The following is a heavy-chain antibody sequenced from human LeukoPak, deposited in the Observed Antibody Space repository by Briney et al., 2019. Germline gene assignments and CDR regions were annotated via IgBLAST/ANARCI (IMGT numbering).Heavy chain of an antibody. CDR2: IYYSGST. V-gene: IGHV4-59*12. CDR1: GGSISSYY. Sequence: ASETLSLTCTVSGGSISSYYWSWIRQPPGKGLEWIGYIYYSGSTNYNPSLKSRVTISVDTSKNQFSLKLSSVTAADTAVYYCARGPDYYDSSGYHRVFDYWGQGTLVTVSS. D-gene: IGHD3-22*01. CDR3: ARGPDYYDSSGYHRVFDY. J-gene: IGHJ4*02.